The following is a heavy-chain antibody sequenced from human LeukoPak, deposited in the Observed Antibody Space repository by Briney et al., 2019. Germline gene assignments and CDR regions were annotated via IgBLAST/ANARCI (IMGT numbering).Heavy chain of an antibody. J-gene: IGHJ4*02. CDR3: ARVAYSSSWYTVGDYFDY. D-gene: IGHD6-13*01. Sequence: PSETLSLTSTVSGGSISSYYWSWNRQPPGQGLEWIGNIYYSGSTNYNPSLKSRVTLSVDTSKNQFSLKLSSVTAADTAVYYCARVAYSSSWYTVGDYFDYWGQGTLVTVSS. V-gene: IGHV4-59*01. CDR2: IYYSGST. CDR1: GGSISSYY.